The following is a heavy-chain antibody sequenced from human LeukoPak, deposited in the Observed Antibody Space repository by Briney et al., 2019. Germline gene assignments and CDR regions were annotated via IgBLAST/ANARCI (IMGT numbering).Heavy chain of an antibody. CDR2: IRYDGNNK. CDR3: VKDSTHFRVWDSYDTAGLNY. Sequence: GGSLRLSCAASGFTFSSYGMHWVRQAPGKGLEWVAFIRYDGNNKYYADSVKGRFTVSRDNSKNTLYLQMNSLRAEVTAVYYCVKDSTHFRVWDSYDTAGLNYWGQGTLVTVSS. CDR1: GFTFSSYG. V-gene: IGHV3-30*02. D-gene: IGHD3-22*01. J-gene: IGHJ4*02.